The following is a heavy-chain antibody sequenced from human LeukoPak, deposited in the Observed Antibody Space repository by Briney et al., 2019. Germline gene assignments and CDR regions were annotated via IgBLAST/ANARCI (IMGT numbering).Heavy chain of an antibody. J-gene: IGHJ4*02. CDR3: TREHSGSYYWDRPFDY. CDR1: GFTFGDYA. CDR2: IRSKAYGGTT. D-gene: IGHD1-26*01. V-gene: IGHV3-49*03. Sequence: PGRSLRLSCTASGFTFGDYAMSWFRQAPGEGLEWVGFIRSKAYGGTTEYAASVKGRFTVSRDDSKSIAYLQMNSLKTEDTAVYYCTREHSGSYYWDRPFDYWGQGTLVTVSS.